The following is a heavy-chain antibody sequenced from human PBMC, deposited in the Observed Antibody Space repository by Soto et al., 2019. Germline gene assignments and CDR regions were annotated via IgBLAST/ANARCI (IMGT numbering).Heavy chain of an antibody. Sequence: EVQLVESGGGLVQPGGSLRLSCAASGFTFSSYWMNWVRQAPGKGLQWVADIKQDGSEKYYVDSVKGRFTISRDNAKNSLYLQMNSLRAEDTAIYYCVRGLLPGAFTWGQGTLVTVSS. CDR1: GFTFSSYW. D-gene: IGHD2-15*01. CDR3: VRGLLPGAFT. V-gene: IGHV3-7*03. CDR2: IKQDGSEK. J-gene: IGHJ5*02.